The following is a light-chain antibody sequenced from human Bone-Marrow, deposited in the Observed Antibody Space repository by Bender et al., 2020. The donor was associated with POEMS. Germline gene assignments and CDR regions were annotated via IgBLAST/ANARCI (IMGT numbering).Light chain of an antibody. J-gene: IGLJ3*02. CDR1: GGDIGYYDY. V-gene: IGLV2-8*01. Sequence: QSALTQPPSASGSLGQSVTISCTGTGGDIGYYDYVSWYQHHPGKAPKLIIYEVNKRPSGVPDRFSGSKSGNTASLTVSGLQGEDEADYYCSSFAGSNNLVFGGGTKLTVL. CDR2: EVN. CDR3: SSFAGSNNLV.